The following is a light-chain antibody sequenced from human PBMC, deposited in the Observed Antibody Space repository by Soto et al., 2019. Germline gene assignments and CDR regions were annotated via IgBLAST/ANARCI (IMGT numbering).Light chain of an antibody. J-gene: IGKJ1*01. Sequence: DIQLTQSPSPLSASVGDRITITCRASQSISTWLAWYQQKIGKAPKLLIYDASTLESGVPSRFSGSGSGTEFPLTISSLQDDDFANYCRQQYNSYSTFGQGTKVDIK. V-gene: IGKV1-5*01. CDR2: DAS. CDR3: QQYNSYST. CDR1: QSISTW.